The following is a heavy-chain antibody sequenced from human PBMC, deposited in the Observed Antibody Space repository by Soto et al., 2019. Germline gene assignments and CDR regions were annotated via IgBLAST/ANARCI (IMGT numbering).Heavy chain of an antibody. D-gene: IGHD2-15*01. V-gene: IGHV3-48*01. J-gene: IGHJ6*03. Sequence: TGGSLRLSCAASEFTFSSYSMNWVRQAPGKGLEWLSYISTTSTTIYYADSVKGRFTISRDNAKNTLYLQMNSLRAEDTAVYYCARDRTYCSGGSCYRYYYYMDVWGKGTTVTVSS. CDR2: ISTTSTTI. CDR3: ARDRTYCSGGSCYRYYYYMDV. CDR1: EFTFSSYS.